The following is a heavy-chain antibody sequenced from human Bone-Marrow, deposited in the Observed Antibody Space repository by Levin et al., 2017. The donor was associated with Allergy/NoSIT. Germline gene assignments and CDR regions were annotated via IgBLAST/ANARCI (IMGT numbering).Heavy chain of an antibody. Sequence: LSLTCAASEFIVSSNYMSWVRQVPGKGLDWVSVIHSRGSAYYADSVKGRFTISRDNSKNTLYLRMNSLRVEDTAVYYCVARSNGMDVWGQGTTVTVSS. D-gene: IGHD5-12*01. V-gene: IGHV3-66*01. CDR1: EFIVSSNY. CDR3: VARSNGMDV. J-gene: IGHJ6*02. CDR2: IHSRGSA.